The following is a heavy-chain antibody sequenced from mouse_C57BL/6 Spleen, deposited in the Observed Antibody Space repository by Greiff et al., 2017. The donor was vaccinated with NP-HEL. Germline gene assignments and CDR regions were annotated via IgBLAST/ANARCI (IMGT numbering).Heavy chain of an antibody. J-gene: IGHJ4*01. D-gene: IGHD1-1*01. Sequence: EVQRVESGGGLVKPGGSLKLSCAASGFTFSDYGMHWVRQAPEKGLEWVAYISSGSSTIYYAVTVKGRFTISRDNAKNTLFLQMTSLRSEDTAMYYCAREYYGSRGYAMDYWGQGTSVTVSS. CDR2: ISSGSSTI. CDR3: AREYYGSRGYAMDY. CDR1: GFTFSDYG. V-gene: IGHV5-17*01.